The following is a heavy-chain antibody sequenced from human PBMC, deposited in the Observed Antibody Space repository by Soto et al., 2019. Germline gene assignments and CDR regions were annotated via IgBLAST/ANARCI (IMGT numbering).Heavy chain of an antibody. CDR2: IKSKTDGGTT. D-gene: IGHD3-9*01. CDR1: GFTFSNAW. J-gene: IGHJ3*02. V-gene: IGHV3-15*01. CDR3: TTVGLRYFDWLSTLPPHAFDI. Sequence: GSLRLSCAASGFTFSNAWMSWVRQAPGKGLEWVGRIKSKTDGGTTDYAAPVKGRFTISRDDSKNTLYLQMNSLKTEDTAVYYCTTVGLRYFDWLSTLPPHAFDIWGQGTMVTVS.